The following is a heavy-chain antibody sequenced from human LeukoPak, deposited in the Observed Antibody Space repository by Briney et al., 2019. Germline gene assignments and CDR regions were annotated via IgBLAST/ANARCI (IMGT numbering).Heavy chain of an antibody. D-gene: IGHD1-26*01. CDR2: VIPIFGTA. CDR3: ARGKIVGATRSHFDY. J-gene: IGHJ4*02. Sequence: SVKVSCKASGGTFSSYAISWVRQAPGQGLEWMGGVIPIFGTANYAQKFQGRVTITADESTSTAYMELSSLRSEDTAVYYCARGKIVGATRSHFDYWGQGTLVTVSS. CDR1: GGTFSSYA. V-gene: IGHV1-69*13.